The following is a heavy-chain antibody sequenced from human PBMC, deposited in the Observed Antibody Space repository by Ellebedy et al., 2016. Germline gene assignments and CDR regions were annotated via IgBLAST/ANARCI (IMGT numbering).Heavy chain of an antibody. CDR2: IDPNSGDT. CDR1: GYIFTDYT. CDR3: AREGCSNDICNRGYYYGMDV. V-gene: IGHV1-2*02. J-gene: IGHJ6*02. Sequence: ASVKVSCKASGYIFTDYTVYWVRQAPGQGLEWMGWIDPNSGDTRSAQKFQGRVTITRDTSASTAYMELSSLRSEDTAVYYCAREGCSNDICNRGYYYGMDVWGQGTTVIVSS. D-gene: IGHD2-8*01.